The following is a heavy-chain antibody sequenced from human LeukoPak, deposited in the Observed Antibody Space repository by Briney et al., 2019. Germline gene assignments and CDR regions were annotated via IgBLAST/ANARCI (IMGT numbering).Heavy chain of an antibody. CDR3: VRSLVVGATRLNFFDY. Sequence: PGGSLRLSCAASGFTVTSNYVSWVRQAPGKGLEWVSLIYSGGGTYYADSVNDRFTISRDISKNTVWLQMNSLRAEDTAVYYCVRSLVVGATRLNFFDYWGQGNLVTVSS. V-gene: IGHV3-66*01. CDR2: IYSGGGT. D-gene: IGHD1-26*01. J-gene: IGHJ4*02. CDR1: GFTVTSNY.